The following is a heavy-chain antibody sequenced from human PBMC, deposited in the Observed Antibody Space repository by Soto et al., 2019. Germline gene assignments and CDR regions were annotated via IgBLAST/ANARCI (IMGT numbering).Heavy chain of an antibody. Sequence: PGGSLRLSCAASGFTFSSYGMTWVRQAPGKGLEWVSFSSATGAGTYYADSVKGRFTISRDNSKNTLYLQMNSLRAEDTAVYYCAGGYCGSTSCYTLTTPLDYWGQGTLVTVSS. CDR1: GFTFSSYG. V-gene: IGHV3-23*01. CDR2: SSATGAGT. J-gene: IGHJ4*02. CDR3: AGGYCGSTSCYTLTTPLDY. D-gene: IGHD2-2*02.